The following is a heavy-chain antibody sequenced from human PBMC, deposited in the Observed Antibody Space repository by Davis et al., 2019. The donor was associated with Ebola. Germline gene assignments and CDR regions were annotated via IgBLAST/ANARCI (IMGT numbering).Heavy chain of an antibody. CDR2: ISTYNDNT. CDR1: GYALGSYY. CDR3: ARDYGDFNWFDP. J-gene: IGHJ5*02. V-gene: IGHV1-18*01. D-gene: IGHD4-17*01. Sequence: ASVKVSCKASGYALGSYYMHWVRQAPGQGLEWMGWISTYNDNTNYAQKFQGRVSMTTDTSTSTAYLELRSLRSDDTAVYYCARDYGDFNWFDPWGQGSLVTVSS.